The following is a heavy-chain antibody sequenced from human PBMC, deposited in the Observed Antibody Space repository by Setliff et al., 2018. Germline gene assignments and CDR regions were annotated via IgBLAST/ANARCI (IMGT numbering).Heavy chain of an antibody. CDR3: ARSGNYRVDY. J-gene: IGHJ4*02. Sequence: ETLSLSCAASGFTFSIYGMNWVRQAPGEGLEWVSYISSSSSTIYYADSVKGRFTISRDNAKNSLYLQMNSLRAEDTAVYYCARSGNYRVDYWGQGTLVTVSS. V-gene: IGHV3-48*04. D-gene: IGHD1-26*01. CDR1: GFTFSIYG. CDR2: ISSSSSTI.